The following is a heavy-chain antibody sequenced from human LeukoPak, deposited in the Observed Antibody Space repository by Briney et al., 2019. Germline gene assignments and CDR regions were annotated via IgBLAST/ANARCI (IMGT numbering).Heavy chain of an antibody. J-gene: IGHJ6*02. D-gene: IGHD3-10*01. V-gene: IGHV4-61*01. Sequence: SSETLSLTCTVSGGSVSSGSYYWSWIRQPPGKGLEWIGYIYYGGSTNYNPSLKSRVTISVDTSKNQFSLKLSSVTAADTAVYYCARDYYGSGSYYSPSYYYYYGMDVWGQGTTVTVSS. CDR2: IYYGGST. CDR3: ARDYYGSGSYYSPSYYYYYGMDV. CDR1: GGSVSSGSYY.